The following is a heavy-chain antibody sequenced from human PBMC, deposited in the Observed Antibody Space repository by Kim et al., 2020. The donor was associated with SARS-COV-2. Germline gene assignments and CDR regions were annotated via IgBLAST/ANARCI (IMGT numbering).Heavy chain of an antibody. CDR3: ARHFTGYGGNSFNY. Sequence: PSLKSRVTISVDTSKNTFPLKLRSVTAADTAVYYCARHFTGYGGNSFNYWGQGTLVTVSS. J-gene: IGHJ4*02. D-gene: IGHD2-21*02. V-gene: IGHV4-59*08.